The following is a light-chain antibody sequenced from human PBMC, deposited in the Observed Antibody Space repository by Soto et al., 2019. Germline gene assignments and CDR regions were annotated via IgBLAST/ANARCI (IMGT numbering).Light chain of an antibody. CDR1: PSNIGSNT. CDR2: RDY. CDR3: AAWDDSLSGHVV. J-gene: IGLJ2*01. V-gene: IGLV1-44*01. Sequence: QSVLTQPPSASGTPGQRVTISCSGSPSNIGSNTVSWYQQFSGSAPRLIMYRDYRRPSGVPARLSGSKSGTSASLAISGLQSEDEAIFYCAAWDDSLSGHVVFGGGTKVTVL.